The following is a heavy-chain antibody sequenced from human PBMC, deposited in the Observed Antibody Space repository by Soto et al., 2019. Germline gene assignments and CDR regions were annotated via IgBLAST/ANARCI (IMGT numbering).Heavy chain of an antibody. CDR2: ISSSSSYT. Sequence: GSLRLSCAASGFTFSDYYMSWIRQAPGKGLEWVSYISSSSSYTNYADSVKGRFTISRDNAKNSLYLQMNSLRAEDTAVYYCARTRYDSSGYYYLGYYSGMDVWGQGTTVNVSS. CDR3: ARTRYDSSGYYYLGYYSGMDV. CDR1: GFTFSDYY. D-gene: IGHD3-22*01. J-gene: IGHJ6*02. V-gene: IGHV3-11*06.